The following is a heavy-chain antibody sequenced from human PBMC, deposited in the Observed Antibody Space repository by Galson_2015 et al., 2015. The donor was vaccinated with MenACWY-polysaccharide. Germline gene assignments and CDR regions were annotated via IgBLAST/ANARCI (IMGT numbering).Heavy chain of an antibody. V-gene: IGHV3-30*18. D-gene: IGHD2-15*01. CDR1: GFTFSTYG. Sequence: SLRLSCAASGFTFSTYGMHWVRQAPGKGLEWVAVMSHDGGNKYYADSVKGRFTISRDNSKNTLYLQMNSLRAEDTAVYYCAKDLTRYCSGGSCDNFDYWGQGTLVTVSS. J-gene: IGHJ4*02. CDR3: AKDLTRYCSGGSCDNFDY. CDR2: MSHDGGNK.